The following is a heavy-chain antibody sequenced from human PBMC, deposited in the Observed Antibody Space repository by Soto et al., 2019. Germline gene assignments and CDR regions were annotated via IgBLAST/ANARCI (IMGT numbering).Heavy chain of an antibody. V-gene: IGHV3-30*03. J-gene: IGHJ4*02. Sequence: PGGSLSLSCAASGFTFSSYGMHWVRQAPGKGLEWVAVISYDGSNKYYADSVKGRFTISRDNSKNTLYLQMNSLRAEDTAVYYCARDQSPSSWPGYFDYWGQGTLVTVSS. CDR1: GFTFSSYG. D-gene: IGHD6-13*01. CDR3: ARDQSPSSWPGYFDY. CDR2: ISYDGSNK.